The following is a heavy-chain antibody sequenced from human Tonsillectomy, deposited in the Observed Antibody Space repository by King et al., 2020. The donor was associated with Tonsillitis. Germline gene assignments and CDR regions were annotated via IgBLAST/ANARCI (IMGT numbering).Heavy chain of an antibody. J-gene: IGHJ3*02. Sequence: VQLQQWGAGLLKPSETLSLTCAVSGGSFSGYYWSWIRQPPGKGLEWIGEINHSGSTNYNPSLKSRVTISVDTSKNQFSLKLISVTAADTAVYYCARDGAGSMTAFDIWGQGTMVTVSS. D-gene: IGHD1-26*01. CDR1: GGSFSGYY. CDR2: INHSGST. V-gene: IGHV4-34*01. CDR3: ARDGAGSMTAFDI.